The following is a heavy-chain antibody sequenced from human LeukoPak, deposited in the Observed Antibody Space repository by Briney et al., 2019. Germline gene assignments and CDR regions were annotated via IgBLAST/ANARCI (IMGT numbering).Heavy chain of an antibody. D-gene: IGHD6-19*01. CDR1: GGSISSFY. V-gene: IGHV4-59*12. CDR2: THSSGSA. CDR3: ASATGYSSGWYPKYFDY. Sequence: SETLSLTCSVAGGSISSFYWGWIRQPPGKGVEWIGHTHSSGSANYNPSLRGRVTISVDASKNQFSLKLSSVTAADTAVYYCASATGYSSGWYPKYFDYWGQGTLVTVSS. J-gene: IGHJ4*02.